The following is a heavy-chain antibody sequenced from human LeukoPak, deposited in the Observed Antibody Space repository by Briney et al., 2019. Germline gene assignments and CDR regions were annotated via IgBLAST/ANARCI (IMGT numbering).Heavy chain of an antibody. Sequence: GESLKISCQGSGYSFTSYWIGWVRRMPGKGLEWMGIIYPGDSGTRYNPSFQGQVTISADKSISTAFLHWSSLKTSDTAIYYCARGRGYTYGYPENWFDPWGQGTLVTVSS. J-gene: IGHJ5*02. V-gene: IGHV5-51*01. CDR2: IYPGDSGT. CDR3: ARGRGYTYGYPENWFDP. D-gene: IGHD5-18*01. CDR1: GYSFTSYW.